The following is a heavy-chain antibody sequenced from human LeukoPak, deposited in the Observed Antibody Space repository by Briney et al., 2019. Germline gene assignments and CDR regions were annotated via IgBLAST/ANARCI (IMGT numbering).Heavy chain of an antibody. CDR3: ARDWYHAIDY. V-gene: IGHV3-74*03. D-gene: IGHD2-2*01. CDR1: GFTFSSTR. CDR2: ITSDGSST. Sequence: GGSLRLSCATSGFTFSSTRMHWVRQPPGKGLVWVARITSDGSSTTDAESVKGRFTISRDNARDTLYLQMNSLRAEDTAVYYCARDWYHAIDYWGQGTLVTVSS. J-gene: IGHJ4*02.